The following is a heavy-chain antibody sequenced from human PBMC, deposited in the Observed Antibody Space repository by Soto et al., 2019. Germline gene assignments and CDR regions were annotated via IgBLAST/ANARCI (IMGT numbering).Heavy chain of an antibody. CDR1: GFTFSSYA. CDR2: ISYDGSNK. Sequence: QVQLVESGGGVVQPGRSLRLSCATSGFTFSSYAMHWVRQAPGKGPEWAAIISYDGSNKYYADSVKGRFIISRDNSKNTLFLQMNSLRTEDTAVYHCAIGDGISGPEGYWGQGTLVTVSS. V-gene: IGHV3-30-3*01. D-gene: IGHD2-15*01. CDR3: AIGDGISGPEGY. J-gene: IGHJ4*02.